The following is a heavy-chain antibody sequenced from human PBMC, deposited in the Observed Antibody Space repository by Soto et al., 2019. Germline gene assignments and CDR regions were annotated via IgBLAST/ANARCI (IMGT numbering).Heavy chain of an antibody. D-gene: IGHD3-3*01. CDR1: GYTFRNYG. Sequence: QVHLGQSGAEVEKPGASVKVSCEAYGYTFRNYGITWMRQAPGQGLEWMGWVSAYNRNTNYAQKSQQRATLTTHTSTSTAHMELRSFTSYDTAIYFCARERQLESLPYWSKGTLVTGSS. CDR2: VSAYNRNT. V-gene: IGHV1-18*01. J-gene: IGHJ4*02. CDR3: ARERQLESLPY.